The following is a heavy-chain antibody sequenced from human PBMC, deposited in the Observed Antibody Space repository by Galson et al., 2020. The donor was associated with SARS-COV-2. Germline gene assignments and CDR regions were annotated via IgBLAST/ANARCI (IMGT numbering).Heavy chain of an antibody. Sequence: SETLSLTCTVSGGSISSDDYFWSWIRQPPGKGLEWIGYIYFSGSTYYNPSLKSRVTILVDTSKNQVSLKLSSVTAADTAVYYCARGWRSSGSKRSWFDPWGQGTLVTVSS. J-gene: IGHJ5*02. D-gene: IGHD6-19*01. V-gene: IGHV4-30-4*08. CDR3: ARGWRSSGSKRSWFDP. CDR1: GGSISSDDYF. CDR2: IYFSGST.